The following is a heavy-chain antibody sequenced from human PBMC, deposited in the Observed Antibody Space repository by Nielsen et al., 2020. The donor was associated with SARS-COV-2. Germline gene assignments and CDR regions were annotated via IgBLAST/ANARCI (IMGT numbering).Heavy chain of an antibody. CDR3: AKELEVCCHYMDV. CDR1: GFALSAYG. Sequence: GGSLKISCTASGFALSAYGMDWVRQVPGRGLEWLAHIRMSDGATQYADSVRGRFTISRDNAKNSLYLQMNSLRDEDTAVYFCAKELEVCCHYMDVWGKGTTVTVSS. J-gene: IGHJ6*03. D-gene: IGHD5/OR15-5a*01. V-gene: IGHV3-48*02. CDR2: IRMSDGAT.